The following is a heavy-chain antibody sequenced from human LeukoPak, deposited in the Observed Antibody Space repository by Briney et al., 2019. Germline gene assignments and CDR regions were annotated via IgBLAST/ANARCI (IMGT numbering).Heavy chain of an antibody. CDR1: GFTFSSYA. CDR2: ISYDGSNK. D-gene: IGHD4-17*01. Sequence: GRSLRLSCAASGFTFSSYAMHWVRQAPGKGLEWVAVISYDGSNKYYADSVKGRFTIYRDNTKNRMYLQMNSLRAEDTAVYYCAASQFTVRYFFGYCGQGTLVTVSS. J-gene: IGHJ4*02. V-gene: IGHV3-30-3*01. CDR3: AASQFTVRYFFGY.